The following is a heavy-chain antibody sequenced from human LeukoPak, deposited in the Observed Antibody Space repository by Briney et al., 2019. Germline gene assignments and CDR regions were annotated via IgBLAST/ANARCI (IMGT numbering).Heavy chain of an antibody. V-gene: IGHV4-59*01. D-gene: IGHD3-10*01. J-gene: IGHJ5*02. CDR3: ARGFGDWGLSWFDP. CDR2: IYYSGSA. CDR1: GGSISSYY. Sequence: PSETLSLTCTVSGGSISSYYWGWIRQPPGKGLEWIGYIYYSGSAKYNPSLKSRVTISVDTSKNQFSLKLTSVTAADTAVYYCARGFGDWGLSWFDPWGQGTLVTVSS.